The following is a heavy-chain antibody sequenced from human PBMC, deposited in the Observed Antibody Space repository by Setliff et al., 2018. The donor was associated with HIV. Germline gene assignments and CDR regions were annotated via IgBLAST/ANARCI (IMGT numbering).Heavy chain of an antibody. V-gene: IGHV1-69*13. CDR1: GGTFSSYA. J-gene: IGHJ4*02. Sequence: SVKVSCKASGGTFSSYAISWVRQAPGQGLDWMGGIIPVFGTTNYEQKFQGRVKITAEESTSTAYMELSSLRSEDTAVYYCAGGGVYYYDSSGWSMDYWGQGTLVTVSS. D-gene: IGHD3-22*01. CDR3: AGGGVYYYDSSGWSMDY. CDR2: IIPVFGTT.